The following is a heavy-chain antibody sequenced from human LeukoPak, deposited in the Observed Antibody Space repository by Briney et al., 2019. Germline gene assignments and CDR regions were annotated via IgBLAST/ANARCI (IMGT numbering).Heavy chain of an antibody. J-gene: IGHJ4*02. V-gene: IGHV1-18*01. CDR1: GYTFTSYG. CDR3: ARHVPKTYYYDSSGFFFDY. CDR2: ISAYNGNT. Sequence: ASVKVSCKASGYTFTSYGISWVRQAPGQGLEWMGWISAYNGNTNYAQELQGRVTMTTDTSTSTAYMELRSLRSDDTAVYYCARHVPKTYYYDSSGFFFDYWGQGTLVTVSS. D-gene: IGHD3-22*01.